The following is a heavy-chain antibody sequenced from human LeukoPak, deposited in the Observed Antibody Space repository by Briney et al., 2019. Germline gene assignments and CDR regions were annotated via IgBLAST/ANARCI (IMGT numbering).Heavy chain of an antibody. Sequence: ASVKVSCKASGGTFSSYAISWVRQAPGQGREWMGRIIPIFGTANYAQKFQGRVTITTDESTSTAYMELSSLRSEDTAVYYCAREGAEGPFDYWGQGTLVTVSS. CDR3: AREGAEGPFDY. V-gene: IGHV1-69*05. D-gene: IGHD1-26*01. CDR2: IIPIFGTA. CDR1: GGTFSSYA. J-gene: IGHJ4*02.